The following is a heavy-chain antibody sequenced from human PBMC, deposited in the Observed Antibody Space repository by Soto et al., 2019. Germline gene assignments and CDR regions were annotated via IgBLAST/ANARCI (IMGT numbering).Heavy chain of an antibody. Sequence: PGGSLRLSCAASGFTFSSYSMNWVRQAPGKGLEWVSSISSSSSYIYYADSVKGRFTISRDNAKNSLYLQMNSLRAEDTAVYYCARDLVPDDVDTAMVSRGQGTLVTVSS. V-gene: IGHV3-21*01. CDR2: ISSSSSYI. CDR3: ARDLVPDDVDTAMVS. CDR1: GFTFSSYS. J-gene: IGHJ4*02. D-gene: IGHD5-18*01.